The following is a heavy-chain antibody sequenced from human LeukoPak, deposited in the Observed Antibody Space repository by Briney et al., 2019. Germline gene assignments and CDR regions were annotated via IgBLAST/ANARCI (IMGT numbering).Heavy chain of an antibody. D-gene: IGHD4-17*01. CDR2: IGGGNT. CDR3: AGKTTATTKHFQH. CDR1: GFTFSSYA. J-gene: IGHJ1*01. V-gene: IGHV3-23*01. Sequence: GGSLRLSCAASGFTFSSYAMSWVRQAPGKGLEWVSTIGGGNTYYADSVRGRFTISRDNSKNTLYLQMNSLRAEDTAIYYCAGKTTATTKHFQHWGQATLVTVSS.